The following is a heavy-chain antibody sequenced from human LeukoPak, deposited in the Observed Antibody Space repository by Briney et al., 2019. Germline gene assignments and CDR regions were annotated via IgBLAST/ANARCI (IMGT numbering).Heavy chain of an antibody. CDR1: GDSIYSGGFY. CDR3: ARGRSRSGYYYDSSGAY. CDR2: INHSGST. D-gene: IGHD3-22*01. V-gene: IGHV4-31*03. Sequence: PSQTLSLTCTVSGDSIYSGGFYWSWIRQHPGKGLEWIGEINHSGSTNYNPSLKSRVTISVDTSKNQFSLKLSSVTAADTAVYYCARGRSRSGYYYDSSGAYWGQGTLVTVSS. J-gene: IGHJ4*02.